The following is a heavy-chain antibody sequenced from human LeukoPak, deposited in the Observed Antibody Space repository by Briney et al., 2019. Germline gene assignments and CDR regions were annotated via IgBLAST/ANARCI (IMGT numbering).Heavy chain of an antibody. CDR2: IYYSGST. CDR1: GGSISSYY. J-gene: IGHJ4*02. V-gene: IGHV4-59*01. D-gene: IGHD3-10*01. CDR3: ARGMVRGVDY. Sequence: SETLSLTCTVSGGSISSYYWSWIRQPPGKGLEWIGYIYYSGSTNYNPSLKSRVTISVDTSKNQFSLKLSSVTAADTAVYYCARGMVRGVDYWGQGTLVTVSS.